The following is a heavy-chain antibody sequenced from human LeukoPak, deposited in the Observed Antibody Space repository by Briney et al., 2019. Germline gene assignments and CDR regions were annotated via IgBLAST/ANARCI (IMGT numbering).Heavy chain of an antibody. CDR1: ELTLSNYC. V-gene: IGHV3-7*03. Sequence: GGSLRLSCAASELTLSNYCMTWVRQGPGKGLEWVATIKRDGAETYYVDSVRGRFTISRDNAKNSLYLQMNSLRAEDMALYYCAKDMGDGYKWGVGGHDAFDIWGQGTMVTVSS. J-gene: IGHJ3*02. CDR2: IKRDGAET. D-gene: IGHD5-24*01. CDR3: AKDMGDGYKWGVGGHDAFDI.